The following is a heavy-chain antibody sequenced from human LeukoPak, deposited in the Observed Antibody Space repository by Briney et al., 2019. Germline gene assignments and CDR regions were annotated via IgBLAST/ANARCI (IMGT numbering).Heavy chain of an antibody. D-gene: IGHD3-22*01. CDR2: INHSGST. J-gene: IGHJ4*02. CDR1: GGSFSGYY. V-gene: IGHV4-34*01. CDR3: ARGRYYYDSSGYYLFDY. Sequence: ASETLSLTCAVYGGSFSGYYWSWIRQPPGKGLEWIGEINHSGSTYYNPSLKSRVTISVDTSKNQFSLKLSSVTAADTAVYYCARGRYYYDSSGYYLFDYWGQGTLVTVSS.